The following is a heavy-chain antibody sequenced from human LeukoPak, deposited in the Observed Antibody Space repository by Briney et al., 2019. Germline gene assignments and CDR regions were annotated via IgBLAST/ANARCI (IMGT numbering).Heavy chain of an antibody. CDR2: IGWNSGGI. J-gene: IGHJ4*02. Sequence: GGCLRLSCAASGFTFYDYAMHWVRHAPGKGLEWGSGIGWNSGGIVYADSVKGRFTISRDNAKNSLYLQMNSLGAEDTALYYCAKVTAAGFVDYWGQGTLVTVSS. CDR3: AKVTAAGFVDY. V-gene: IGHV3-9*01. D-gene: IGHD6-13*01. CDR1: GFTFYDYA.